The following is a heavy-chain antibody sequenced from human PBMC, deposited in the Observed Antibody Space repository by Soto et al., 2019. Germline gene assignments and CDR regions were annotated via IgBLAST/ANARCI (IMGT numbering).Heavy chain of an antibody. CDR2: IYYSGST. J-gene: IGHJ4*02. CDR3: ARHSVGWATAIRPTYYIDY. Sequence: SETLSLTCTVSGGSISSSSYYWGWIRQPPGKGLEWIGSIYYSGSTYYNPSLKSRVTISVDTSKNQFSLKLSSVTAADTAVYYCARHSVGWATAIRPTYYIDYWGQGTLVTVSS. V-gene: IGHV4-39*01. CDR1: GGSISSSSYY. D-gene: IGHD2-21*02.